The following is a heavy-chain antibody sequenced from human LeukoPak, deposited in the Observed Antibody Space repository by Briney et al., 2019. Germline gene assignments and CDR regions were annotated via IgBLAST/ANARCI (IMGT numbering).Heavy chain of an antibody. V-gene: IGHV1-18*01. CDR3: ASTICSSTSCYLVWFDP. CDR1: GYTFTSYG. Sequence: ASVKVSCKASGYTFTSYGISWVRQAPGQGLEWMGWISAYNGNTNYAQKLQGRVTMTTDTSTSTAYMELSRLRSDDTAVYYCASTICSSTSCYLVWFDPWGQGNLVTVSS. D-gene: IGHD2-2*01. J-gene: IGHJ5*02. CDR2: ISAYNGNT.